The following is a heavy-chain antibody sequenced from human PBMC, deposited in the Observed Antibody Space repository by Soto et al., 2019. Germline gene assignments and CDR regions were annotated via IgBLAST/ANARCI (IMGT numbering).Heavy chain of an antibody. J-gene: IGHJ5*02. D-gene: IGHD3-3*01. CDR1: GYTFTSYY. CDR2: INPSGGST. Sequence: QVQLVQSGAEVKKPGASVKVSCKASGYTFTSYYMHWVRQAPGQGLEWMGIINPSGGSTSYAQKFQGRITMTRDTSTRTVYKELSSLRSEDTAVYYWAWSGYNDWFDPWGQGTLVTVSS. V-gene: IGHV1-46*01. CDR3: AWSGYNDWFDP.